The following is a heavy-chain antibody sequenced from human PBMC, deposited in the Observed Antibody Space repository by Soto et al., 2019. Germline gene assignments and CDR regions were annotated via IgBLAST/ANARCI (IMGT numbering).Heavy chain of an antibody. D-gene: IGHD3-9*01. CDR3: ARSTYYDILTGSYYSKAMDF. V-gene: IGHV3-53*01. J-gene: IGHJ6*02. CDR2: IYSEGTP. CDR1: GFTVGSNY. Sequence: GGSLRLSCAASGFTVGSNYMSWVRQAPGKGLEWVSVIYSEGTPYYADYVKGRFTISRENSNNTLYLHMNNLRAEDTAVYYCARSTYYDILTGSYYSKAMDFWGQGTMVTVSS.